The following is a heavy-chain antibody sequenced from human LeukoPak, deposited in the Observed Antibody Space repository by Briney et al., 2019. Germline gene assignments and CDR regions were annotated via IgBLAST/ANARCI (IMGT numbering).Heavy chain of an antibody. CDR2: ISRAGGYI. D-gene: IGHD6-19*01. V-gene: IGHV3-21*01. CDR3: ARDEGSDYYYDYMDV. J-gene: IGHJ6*03. CDR1: GLSFSSYS. Sequence: PGGSLRVSCAASGLSFSSYSMNWVRQAPGKGLEWVSSISRAGGYIHYADSVKGRFTISRDNAKNSQYLQMNSLRVEDTATYYCARDEGSDYYYDYMDVWGKGTTVTVSS.